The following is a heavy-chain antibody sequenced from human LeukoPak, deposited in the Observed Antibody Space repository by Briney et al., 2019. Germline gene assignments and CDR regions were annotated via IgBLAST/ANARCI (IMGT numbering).Heavy chain of an antibody. V-gene: IGHV4-34*01. J-gene: IGHJ6*02. CDR1: GGSFNGYQ. CDR2: INHSGST. D-gene: IGHD3-16*01. Sequence: SETLSLTCAVYGGSFNGYQWNWIRQPPGKGLEWIGDINHSGSTNYNPSLKSRVTISVDTSKNQFSLKLNSVTAADTAVYYCARPGQLGTLYYGVDVWGQGTTVTVS. CDR3: ARPGQLGTLYYGVDV.